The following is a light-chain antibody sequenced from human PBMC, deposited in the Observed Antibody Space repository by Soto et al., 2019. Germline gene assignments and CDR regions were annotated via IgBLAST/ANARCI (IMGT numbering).Light chain of an antibody. CDR1: QSVDGN. J-gene: IGKJ1*01. V-gene: IGKV3-15*01. CDR2: GAS. CDR3: QQYNNWPPWT. Sequence: EILMTQSPATLSVSPWEIATLSCRASQSVDGNLAWYQQKPGQAPRLLIYGASTRATGISARFSGSGSGTEFTLNISSLQSEDFALYYCQQYNNWPPWTFGQGTKVDIK.